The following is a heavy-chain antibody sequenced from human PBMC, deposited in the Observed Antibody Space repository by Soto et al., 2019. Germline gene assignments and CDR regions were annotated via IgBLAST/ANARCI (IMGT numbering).Heavy chain of an antibody. D-gene: IGHD6-13*01. CDR2: IWNDGSYK. J-gene: IGHJ6*02. Sequence: WGPLRLLCAASGFTVSSYTLNWVRRAPGKGLEWMAVIWNDGSYKYYADSVKGRFTISRDNSKNTLYLQMNNLRAEDTAVYYCAGDSSSSWYSVSYYYYYGMDVWGQGTTVTVSS. CDR3: AGDSSSSWYSVSYYYYYGMDV. CDR1: GFTVSSYT. V-gene: IGHV3-33*08.